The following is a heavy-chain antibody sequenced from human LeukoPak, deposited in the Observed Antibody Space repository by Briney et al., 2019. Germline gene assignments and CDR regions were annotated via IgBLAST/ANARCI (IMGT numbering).Heavy chain of an antibody. CDR3: ARDPDYGDPSDWFDP. J-gene: IGHJ5*02. D-gene: IGHD4-17*01. CDR1: GYTFTGYG. Sequence: ASVKVSCKASGYTFTGYGISWVRQAPGQGLEWMGWISAYNGNTNYAQKLQGRVTMTTDTSTSTAYMELRSLRSDDTAVYYCARDPDYGDPSDWFDPWGQGTLVTVSS. V-gene: IGHV1-18*01. CDR2: ISAYNGNT.